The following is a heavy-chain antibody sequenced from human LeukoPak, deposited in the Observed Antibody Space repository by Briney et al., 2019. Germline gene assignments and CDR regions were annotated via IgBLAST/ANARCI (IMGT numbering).Heavy chain of an antibody. CDR1: GFTFSSYW. Sequence: GGSLRLSCAASGFTFSSYWMSWVRQAPGKGLEWVANIKQDGSEKYYVDSVKGRFTISRDNAKNSLYLQMNSLRAEDTAVYYCARDGSYYGQYYFDYWGQGTLVTVSS. V-gene: IGHV3-7*01. D-gene: IGHD1-26*01. J-gene: IGHJ4*02. CDR2: IKQDGSEK. CDR3: ARDGSYYGQYYFDY.